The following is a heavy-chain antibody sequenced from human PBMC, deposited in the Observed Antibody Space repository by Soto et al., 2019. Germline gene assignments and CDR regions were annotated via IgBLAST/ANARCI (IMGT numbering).Heavy chain of an antibody. CDR2: IYYSGST. Sequence: SETLSLTCTVSGGSVSSGTYSWSWIRQPPGKGLEWIGYIYYSGSTNYNPSLKSRVTISVDTSKNQFSLKLRSVTAADTAVYYCARDSGYDEEGFDYWGQGTLVTVSS. J-gene: IGHJ4*02. CDR3: ARDSGYDEEGFDY. V-gene: IGHV4-61*01. D-gene: IGHD5-12*01. CDR1: GGSVSSGTYS.